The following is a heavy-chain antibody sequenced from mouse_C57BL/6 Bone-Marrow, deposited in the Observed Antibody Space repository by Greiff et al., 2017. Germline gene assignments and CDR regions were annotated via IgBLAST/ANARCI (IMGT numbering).Heavy chain of an antibody. CDR3: ASDCGEAMDY. J-gene: IGHJ4*01. CDR1: GYSFTGYY. Sequence: EVQLVESGPELVKPGASVKISCKASGYSFTGYYMNWVKQSPEKSLEWIGEINPSTGGTTYNQKFKAKATLTVEKSSSTAYMQLKSLTSEVSAVYYCASDCGEAMDYWGQGTSVTVSS. CDR2: INPSTGGT. V-gene: IGHV1-42*01. D-gene: IGHD2-13*01.